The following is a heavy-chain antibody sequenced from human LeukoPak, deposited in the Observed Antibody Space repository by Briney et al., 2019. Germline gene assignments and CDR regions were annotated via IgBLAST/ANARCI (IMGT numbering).Heavy chain of an antibody. V-gene: IGHV1-69*01. D-gene: IGHD3-16*01. CDR3: ARGLGEVPFDY. CDR1: GENFRTSG. J-gene: IGHJ4*02. CDR2: IVPIFGIP. Sequence: GASVKVSCKTSGENFRTSGISWVRQAPGQGLEWLGGIVPIFGIPSYAQNFQGRVMIVADESTRTVYLEVRDLRSEDTAVFFCARGLGEVPFDYWSQGSLVTVSS.